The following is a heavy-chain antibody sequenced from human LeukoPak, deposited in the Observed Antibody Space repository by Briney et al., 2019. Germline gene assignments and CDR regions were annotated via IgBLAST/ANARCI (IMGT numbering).Heavy chain of an antibody. CDR2: IYHSGST. CDR3: ARQDYGDYYYYYYMDV. V-gene: IGHV4-38-2*02. Sequence: SETLSLTCTVSGYSISSGYYWGWIRQPPGKGLEWIGSIYHSGSTYYNPSLKSRVTISVDTSKNQFSLKLSSVTAADTAVYYCARQDYGDYYYYYYMDVWGKGTTVAISS. CDR1: GYSISSGYY. J-gene: IGHJ6*03. D-gene: IGHD4-17*01.